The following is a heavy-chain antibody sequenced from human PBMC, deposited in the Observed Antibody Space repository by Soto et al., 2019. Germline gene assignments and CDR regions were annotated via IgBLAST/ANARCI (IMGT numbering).Heavy chain of an antibody. Sequence: QITLKESGPTLVRPTQTLTLTCAFSGFSLSTSGVGVGWIRQPPGKALEWLAVIYWDDRKHYSPSLRSRLTTTKDTSKNQVVLTMTNMDPMDTSTYYCAHKGPEDWPLDYWGQGTLVTVSS. CDR2: IYWDDRK. CDR3: AHKGPEDWPLDY. J-gene: IGHJ4*02. V-gene: IGHV2-5*02. D-gene: IGHD3-9*01. CDR1: GFSLSTSGVG.